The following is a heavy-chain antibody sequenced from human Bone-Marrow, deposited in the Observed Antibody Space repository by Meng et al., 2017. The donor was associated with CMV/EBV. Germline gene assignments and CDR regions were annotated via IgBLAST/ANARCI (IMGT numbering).Heavy chain of an antibody. CDR1: GGSFSGYY. Sequence: SETLSLTCAVYGGSFSGYYWSWIRQPPGKGLEWIGEINHSGSTNYNPSLKSRVTISVDTSKNQFSLKLNSVTAADTAIYYCARVRYCSSTSCYTDLDWYFDLWGRGTLVTVSS. D-gene: IGHD2-2*02. V-gene: IGHV4-34*01. CDR3: ARVRYCSSTSCYTDLDWYFDL. J-gene: IGHJ2*01. CDR2: INHSGST.